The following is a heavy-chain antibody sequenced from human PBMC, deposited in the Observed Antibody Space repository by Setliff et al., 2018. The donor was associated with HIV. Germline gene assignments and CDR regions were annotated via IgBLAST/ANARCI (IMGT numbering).Heavy chain of an antibody. CDR2: INPNSGDT. V-gene: IGHV1-2*02. CDR3: ARSGGQWLPPNY. J-gene: IGHJ4*02. Sequence: ASVKVSCKASGYIFSVYLMHWVRQAPGQGLEWMGWINPNSGDTKYAQEYQGRVTMTRDTSINTAYMELTSLTSDDTAVYYCARSGGQWLPPNYWGQGTLVTVSS. D-gene: IGHD6-19*01. CDR1: GYIFSVYL.